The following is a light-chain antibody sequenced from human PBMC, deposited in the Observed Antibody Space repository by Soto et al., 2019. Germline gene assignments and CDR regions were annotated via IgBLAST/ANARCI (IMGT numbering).Light chain of an antibody. V-gene: IGKV1D-12*01. CDR2: AAS. Sequence: DIQVSQSPSAVSASVGDRVTITCRASQGISSWLAWYQRKPGRAPKLLIYAASRLQAGVPLRFSGSGSGTDFTLTISVLQPEDFATYYCQQLNSFPLTFGQGTRLEIK. CDR3: QQLNSFPLT. J-gene: IGKJ5*01. CDR1: QGISSW.